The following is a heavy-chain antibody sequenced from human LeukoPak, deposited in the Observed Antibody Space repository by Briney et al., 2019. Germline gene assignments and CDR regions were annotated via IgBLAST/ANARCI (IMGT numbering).Heavy chain of an antibody. J-gene: IGHJ4*02. CDR1: GGSISSSSYY. D-gene: IGHD6-13*01. CDR3: ARGPYSSTWSFDY. V-gene: IGHV4-61*01. CDR2: IYYTGST. Sequence: PSETLSLTCTVSGGSISSSSYYWSWIRQPPGKGLEWIGYIYYTGSTNYNPSLKSRVTISLDTSKNQFSLKVSSVTAADTAVYYCARGPYSSTWSFDYWGQGTRVTVSS.